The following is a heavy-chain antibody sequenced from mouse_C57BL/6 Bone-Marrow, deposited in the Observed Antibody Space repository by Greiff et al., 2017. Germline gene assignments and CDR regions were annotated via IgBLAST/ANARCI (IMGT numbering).Heavy chain of an antibody. J-gene: IGHJ2*01. V-gene: IGHV1-19*01. D-gene: IGHD2-2*01. CDR2: INPYNGGT. CDR1: GYTFTDYY. CDR3: AIKVGYDDFDY. Sequence: EVQLQESGPVLVKPGASVKMSCKASGYTFTDYYMNWVKQSHGKSLEWIGVINPYNGGTSYNQKFKGKATLTVDKSSSTAYMELNSLTSEDSAVYYCAIKVGYDDFDYWGQGTTLTVSS.